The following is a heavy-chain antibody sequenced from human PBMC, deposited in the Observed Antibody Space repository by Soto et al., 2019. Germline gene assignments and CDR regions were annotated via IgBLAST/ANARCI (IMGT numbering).Heavy chain of an antibody. CDR2: TYYTGST. CDR1: GGSLGTNY. J-gene: IGHJ5*02. V-gene: IGHV4-59*13. Sequence: PSETLSLTCTSSGGSLGTNYWSWIRQAPGKGLEWVGYTYYTGSTKYNRSLKSRATISVDTSNNQSSLTLITTAAADTAADYCGADSAGQSPFDPWGQGILVTVSS. CDR3: GADSAGQSPFDP.